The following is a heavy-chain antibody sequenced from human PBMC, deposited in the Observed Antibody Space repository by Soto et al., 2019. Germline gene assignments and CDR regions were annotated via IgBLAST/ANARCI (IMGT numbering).Heavy chain of an antibody. CDR3: ARQLAYCGGDCYTEPIDY. CDR1: GYTFTKYY. J-gene: IGHJ4*02. CDR2: INPNTGGT. V-gene: IGHV1-2*06. D-gene: IGHD2-21*02. Sequence: ASVKVSRKASGYTFTKYYVLWVRQAPGQGLEWVGRINPNTGGTNYAQKFQDRVTMTRDTSITTAYMELSRLRSDDTAVYYCARQLAYCGGDCYTEPIDYWGQGTQVTVSS.